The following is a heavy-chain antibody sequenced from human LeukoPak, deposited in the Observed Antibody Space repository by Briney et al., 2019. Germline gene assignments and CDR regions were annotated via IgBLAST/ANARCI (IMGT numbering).Heavy chain of an antibody. D-gene: IGHD3/OR15-3a*01. Sequence: GGSLTLSCAASGFIFSSYAMSWVRQAPGKGLEWVSVIYSGGSTYYADSVKGRFTISRDNSKNTLYLQMNSLRAEDTAVYYCARGLGWWFDPWGQGTLVTVSS. V-gene: IGHV3-66*02. CDR3: ARGLGWWFDP. CDR1: GFIFSSYA. CDR2: IYSGGST. J-gene: IGHJ5*02.